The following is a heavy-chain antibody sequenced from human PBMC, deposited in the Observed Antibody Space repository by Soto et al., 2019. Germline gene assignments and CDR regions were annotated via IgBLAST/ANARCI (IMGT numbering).Heavy chain of an antibody. CDR2: IDHSAST. CDR1: GGSFRGYY. CDR3: AGETSDYDILTAPTTFDI. V-gene: IGHV4-34*02. D-gene: IGHD3-9*01. Sequence: QVQLQQWGAGLLKPSETLSLTCVVSGGSFRGYYWNWIRQPPGKGLEWIGEIDHSASTHYNPSLKSRITISVDTSSMQISLKLTSVTAAETAVYYCAGETSDYDILTAPTTFDIWGQGTMVTVSS. J-gene: IGHJ3*02.